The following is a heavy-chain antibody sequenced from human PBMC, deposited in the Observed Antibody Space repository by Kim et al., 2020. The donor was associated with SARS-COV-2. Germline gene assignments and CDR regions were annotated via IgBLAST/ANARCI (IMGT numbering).Heavy chain of an antibody. CDR3: ARAVEMATSPGY. CDR2: ISSGSIYI. Sequence: GSLRLSCAASGFTFSTYSMNWVRQAPGKGLEWVSSISSGSIYIYYADSVKGRFTISRDDAKNSLYLQMNSLRAEDTAVYYCARAVEMATSPGYWGQGTLVTVSS. CDR1: GFTFSTYS. V-gene: IGHV3-21*01. J-gene: IGHJ4*02. D-gene: IGHD5-12*01.